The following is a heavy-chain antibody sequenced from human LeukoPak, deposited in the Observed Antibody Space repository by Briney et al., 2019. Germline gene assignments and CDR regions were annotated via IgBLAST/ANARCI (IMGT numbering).Heavy chain of an antibody. Sequence: PSETLSLTCTVSGGSISSSNYYWGWIRQPPGKGLEWIGTIYYSGDSYYNPSLKSRASISVDTSKNRFSLKLSSVTAADTAVYYCARGTRGQWLVPRWFDPWGQGTLVTVSS. CDR3: ARGTRGQWLVPRWFDP. J-gene: IGHJ5*02. CDR1: GGSISSSNYY. V-gene: IGHV4-39*02. CDR2: IYYSGDS. D-gene: IGHD6-19*01.